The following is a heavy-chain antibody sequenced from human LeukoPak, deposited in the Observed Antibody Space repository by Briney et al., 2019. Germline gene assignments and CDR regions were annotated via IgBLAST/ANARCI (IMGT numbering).Heavy chain of an antibody. CDR2: IYYSGST. J-gene: IGHJ3*02. CDR1: GGSVRSYY. CDR3: ASTSVGYYAFDI. D-gene: IGHD2-21*01. V-gene: IGHV4-59*02. Sequence: PSETLSLTCTVSGGSVRSYYWSWIRQPPGKGLEWVGYIYYSGSTNYNPSLKSRVTISVDTSKNQFSLKLSSVTAADTAVYYCASTSVGYYAFDIWGQGTMVTVSS.